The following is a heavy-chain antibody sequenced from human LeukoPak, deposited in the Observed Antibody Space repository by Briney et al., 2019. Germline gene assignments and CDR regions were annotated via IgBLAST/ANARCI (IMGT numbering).Heavy chain of an antibody. CDR2: IKSKTDGGTT. J-gene: IGHJ3*02. CDR1: GFTFRNAW. Sequence: GGSLRLSCAASGFTFRNAWMSWVRQAPGKGLEWVGRIKSKTDGGTTDYAERVRGRFTISRDDSNNTLYLQMNGPKPEDTAVYYCTTDLLYYYDSSGYPEGAFDIWGQGTMVTVSS. V-gene: IGHV3-15*01. D-gene: IGHD3-22*01. CDR3: TTDLLYYYDSSGYPEGAFDI.